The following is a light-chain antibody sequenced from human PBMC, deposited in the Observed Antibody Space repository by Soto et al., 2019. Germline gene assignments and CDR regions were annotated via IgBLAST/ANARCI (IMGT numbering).Light chain of an antibody. V-gene: IGKV3-20*01. J-gene: IGKJ2*01. Sequence: ESVLTQSPGTLSLSPGERATLSCRASQSVSSSYLAWYQQKSGQSPRLLIYGSFNRATGIPDRFSGSGSGTDFHLTISRLEPEDFAVYYCPQYGRTFGQGTKLEIK. CDR1: QSVSSSY. CDR2: GSF. CDR3: PQYGRT.